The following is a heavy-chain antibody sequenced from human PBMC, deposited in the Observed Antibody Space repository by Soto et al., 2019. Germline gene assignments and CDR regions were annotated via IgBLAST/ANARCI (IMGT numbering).Heavy chain of an antibody. CDR1: GGSISSNNW. CDR3: ARDQGSHPGD. V-gene: IGHV4-4*02. J-gene: IGHJ4*02. D-gene: IGHD2-15*01. CDR2: IYHSGST. Sequence: QVQLQKSGPGLVRPSGTLSLTCAVSGGSISSNNWWSWVRQPPGKGLEWIGEIYHSGSTNYNPSLKSRFTMSVVPSQNLFSLTLNSVTAADTAFYYCARDQGSHPGDWGQGTLVSVSS.